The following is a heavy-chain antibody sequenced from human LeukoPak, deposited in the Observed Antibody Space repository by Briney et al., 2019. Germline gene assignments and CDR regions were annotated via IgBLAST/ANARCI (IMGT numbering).Heavy chain of an antibody. J-gene: IGHJ4*02. CDR1: GFTFSSYG. D-gene: IGHD6-19*01. V-gene: IGHV3-30*18. CDR2: ISYDGSNK. Sequence: GGSLRLSCAASGFTFSSYGMHWVHQAPGKGLEWVAVISYDGSNKYYADSVKGRFTISRDNSKNTLYLQMNSLRAEDTAVYYCAKDPQYSSGWYEYYFDYWGQGTLVTVSS. CDR3: AKDPQYSSGWYEYYFDY.